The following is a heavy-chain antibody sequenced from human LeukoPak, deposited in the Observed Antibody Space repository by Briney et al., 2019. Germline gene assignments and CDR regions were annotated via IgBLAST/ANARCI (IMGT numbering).Heavy chain of an antibody. CDR3: VRDIQWRFDP. Sequence: ASVNVSCNASGYIFTSYGISWVRQAPGQGLEWMGWISTNKGNTNYAQRLQGRVTMTTDTSTSTAYMELRSLRSDDKAIYYCVRDIQWRFDPWGQGTLVTVSS. V-gene: IGHV1-18*01. CDR1: GYIFTSYG. J-gene: IGHJ5*02. CDR2: ISTNKGNT. D-gene: IGHD2-8*01.